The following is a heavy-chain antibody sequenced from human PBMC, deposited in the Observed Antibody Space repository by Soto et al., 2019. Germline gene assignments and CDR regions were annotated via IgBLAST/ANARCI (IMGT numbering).Heavy chain of an antibody. CDR3: TTDLAFDI. V-gene: IGHV3-15*01. CDR2: IKSKTDGGTT. CDR1: SGFTFSSAW. Sequence: EGQLVESGGGLVKPGVSLRLSCAASSGFTFSSAWMSWVRQAPGKGLEWVGRIKSKTDGGTTDYAAPVKGRFTISRDDAKTTVNLQMNSLKTEDTGVYYCTTDLAFDIWGQGTMVTVSS. J-gene: IGHJ3*02.